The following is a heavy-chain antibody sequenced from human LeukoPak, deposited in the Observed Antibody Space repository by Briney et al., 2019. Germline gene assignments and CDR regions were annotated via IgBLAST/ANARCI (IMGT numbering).Heavy chain of an antibody. CDR3: AREPVVPAAIAEDAFDI. Sequence: GGSLRLSCAASGFTFSSYSMNWVRQAPGKGLEWVSSISSSSSYIYYADSVKGRFTISRDNAKNSLYLQMNSLRAEDTAVYYCAREPVVPAAIAEDAFDIWGQGTMVTVSS. J-gene: IGHJ3*02. CDR1: GFTFSSYS. D-gene: IGHD2-2*02. V-gene: IGHV3-21*01. CDR2: ISSSSSYI.